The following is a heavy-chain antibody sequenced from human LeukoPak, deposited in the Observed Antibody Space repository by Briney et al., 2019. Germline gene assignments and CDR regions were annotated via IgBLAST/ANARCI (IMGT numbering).Heavy chain of an antibody. J-gene: IGHJ3*02. V-gene: IGHV4-34*01. D-gene: IGHD3-3*01. CDR3: AGGLTIFGVVNAFDI. Sequence: SETLSLTCAVYGGSFSGYYWSWIRQPPGKGLEWIGEINHSGSTNYNPSLKSRVTISVDTSKNQFSLKLSSVTAADTAVYYCAGGLTIFGVVNAFDIWGQGTMVTVSS. CDR2: INHSGST. CDR1: GGSFSGYY.